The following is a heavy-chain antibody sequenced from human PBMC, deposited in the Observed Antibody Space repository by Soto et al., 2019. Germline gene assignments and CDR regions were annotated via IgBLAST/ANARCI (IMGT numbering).Heavy chain of an antibody. J-gene: IGHJ6*03. D-gene: IGHD3-10*01. CDR1: GFTFSAYS. V-gene: IGHV3-9*01. CDR2: ISWNSGSI. CDR3: AKDGEPGYYYYMDV. Sequence: GGSLRLSCAASGFTFSAYSMSWVRQAPGKGLEWVSGISWNSGSIGYADSVKGRFTISRDNAKNSLYLQMNSLRAEDTALYYCAKDGEPGYYYYMDVWGKGTTVTVSS.